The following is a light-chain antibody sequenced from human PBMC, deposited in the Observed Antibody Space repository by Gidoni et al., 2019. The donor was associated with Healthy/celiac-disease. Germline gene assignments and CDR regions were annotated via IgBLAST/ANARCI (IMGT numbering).Light chain of an antibody. CDR2: GNS. CDR3: QSYDSSLSGHVV. Sequence: QSVLTQPPSVSGAPGPRVTISCTGSSSNIGAGYDVHWYQQLPGTAPKLLIYGNSTRPSGVPHRFSGSKSGTSASLAITGLQAEDEADYYCQSYDSSLSGHVVFGGGTKLTVL. CDR1: SSNIGAGYD. V-gene: IGLV1-40*01. J-gene: IGLJ2*01.